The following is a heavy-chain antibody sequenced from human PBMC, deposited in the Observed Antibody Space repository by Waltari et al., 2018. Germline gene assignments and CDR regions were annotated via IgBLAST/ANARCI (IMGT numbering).Heavy chain of an antibody. Sequence: EVQLVESGGGLVQPGGSLRLSWAASGFPFSSNWMVWVRQAPGKGLEEVANINQDGSKKDYVDSVKGRFTISRDNAKNSLYLQMNSLRAEDTAVYYCAGDKYWGQGTLVTVSS. CDR3: AGDKY. V-gene: IGHV3-7*01. CDR1: GFPFSSNW. CDR2: INQDGSKK. J-gene: IGHJ4*02.